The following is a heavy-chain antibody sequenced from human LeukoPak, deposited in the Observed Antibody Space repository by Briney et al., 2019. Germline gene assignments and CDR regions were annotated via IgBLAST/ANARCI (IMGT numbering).Heavy chain of an antibody. D-gene: IGHD3/OR15-3a*01. V-gene: IGHV1-8*01. CDR1: GYTFTSYD. CDR2: MNPNSGNT. CDR3: ARVYWTAYYYYGMDV. J-gene: IGHJ6*02. Sequence: GASVKVSCKAPGYTFTSYDINWVRQATGQGLEWMGWMNPNSGNTGYAQKFQGRVTMTRNTSISTAYMELSSLRSEDTAVYYCARVYWTAYYYYGMDVWGQGTTVTVSS.